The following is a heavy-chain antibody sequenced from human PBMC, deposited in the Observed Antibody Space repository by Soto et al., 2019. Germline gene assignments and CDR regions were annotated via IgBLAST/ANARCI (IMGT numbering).Heavy chain of an antibody. CDR2: ISSSSGYI. J-gene: IGHJ6*02. CDR1: GFSFSTFS. D-gene: IGHD3-3*01. CDR3: ARHDRGDYYYYALGV. V-gene: IGHV3-21*01. Sequence: PVGSLRLSCEASGFSFSTFSMNWVRQAPGKGLEYVSVISSSSGYIYYAGSVKGRFTVSRDNARNTLFLQMSGLREEDTAVYYCARHDRGDYYYYALGVWGQGTTVTVSS.